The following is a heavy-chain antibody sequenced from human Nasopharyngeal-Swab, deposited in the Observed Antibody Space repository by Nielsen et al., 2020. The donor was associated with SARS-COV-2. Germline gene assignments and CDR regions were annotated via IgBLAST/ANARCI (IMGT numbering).Heavy chain of an antibody. CDR1: GDTFTSSA. Sequence: SVKVSCKASGDTFTSSAISWVRQAPGQGLEWMGGLIPILGIANYAQRFRGRVSITADKSTNTAYMELSSLRSEDTAIYYCARPGDYDSSGYYEYWCQGTLATVSS. J-gene: IGHJ4*02. D-gene: IGHD3-22*01. CDR3: ARPGDYDSSGYYEY. CDR2: LIPILGIA. V-gene: IGHV1-69*10.